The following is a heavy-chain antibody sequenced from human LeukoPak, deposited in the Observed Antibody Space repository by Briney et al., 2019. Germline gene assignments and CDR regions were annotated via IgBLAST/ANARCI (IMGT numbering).Heavy chain of an antibody. CDR3: ARGRYYDSSGPFDY. D-gene: IGHD3-22*01. Sequence: SETLSLTCTVSGGSISSYYWSWLRQPPGKGLEWIGYIYYSGGTNYSPSLKSRVTISVDTSKNQFSLKLSSVTAADTAVYYCARGRYYDSSGPFDYWGQGTLVTVSS. V-gene: IGHV4-59*01. CDR1: GGSISSYY. J-gene: IGHJ4*02. CDR2: IYYSGGT.